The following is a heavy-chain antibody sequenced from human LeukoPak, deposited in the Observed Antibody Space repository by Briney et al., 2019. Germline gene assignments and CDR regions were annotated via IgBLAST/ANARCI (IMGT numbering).Heavy chain of an antibody. CDR3: ARDLYDFWSGSDY. CDR1: GYTFTGYY. V-gene: IGHV1-2*02. J-gene: IGHJ4*02. D-gene: IGHD3-3*01. Sequence: ASVKVSCKASGYTFTGYYIHWVRQAPGQGLEWMGWMSPNSGDTNYAQNFQGRVTMTRDTSISTAYMELSRLRSDDTAVYYCARDLYDFWSGSDYWGQGILVTVSS. CDR2: MSPNSGDT.